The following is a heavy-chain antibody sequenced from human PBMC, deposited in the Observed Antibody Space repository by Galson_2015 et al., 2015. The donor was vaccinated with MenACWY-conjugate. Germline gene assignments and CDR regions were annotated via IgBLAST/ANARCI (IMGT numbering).Heavy chain of an antibody. D-gene: IGHD6-13*01. CDR3: VRDMGYFDH. V-gene: IGHV1-18*04. CDR2: ISASNGNA. CDR1: GLISTNSG. J-gene: IGHJ4*02. Sequence: SVKVSCKASGLISTNSGFSWVRQAPGQGLEWMGWISASNGNAKYAERVQDRVSLTTDKSTNTAYMELRSLTSDDTAVYYCVRDMGYFDHWGQGSMITVSP.